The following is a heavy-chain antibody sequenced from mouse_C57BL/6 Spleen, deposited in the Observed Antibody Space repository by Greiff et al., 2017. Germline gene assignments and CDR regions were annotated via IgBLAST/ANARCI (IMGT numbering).Heavy chain of an antibody. CDR3: ARSGYDWGGYYAMDY. CDR2: IHPNSGST. D-gene: IGHD2-2*01. CDR1: GYTFTSYW. J-gene: IGHJ4*01. V-gene: IGHV1-64*01. Sequence: QVQLQQPGAELVKPGASVKLSCKASGYTFTSYWMHWVKQRPGQGLEWIGMIHPNSGSTNYNEKFKSKATLTVDKSSSTAYMQLSSLTSEDSAVYYCARSGYDWGGYYAMDYWGRGTSVTVSS.